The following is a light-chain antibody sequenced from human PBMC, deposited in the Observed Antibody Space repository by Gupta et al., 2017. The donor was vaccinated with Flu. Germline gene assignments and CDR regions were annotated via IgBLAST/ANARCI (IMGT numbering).Light chain of an antibody. J-gene: IGKJ2*01. CDR2: AAS. CDR1: QTISRY. V-gene: IGKV1-39*01. Sequence: DIQMTQSPSSLSASVGDRVTITCRASQTISRYLHWFQQKPGKAPKVLIFAASSLQSGVPSRFSGSGSGTDFTLTISNLQPEDSAIYFCQQIYSTPPTFGQGTKLEIK. CDR3: QQIYSTPPT.